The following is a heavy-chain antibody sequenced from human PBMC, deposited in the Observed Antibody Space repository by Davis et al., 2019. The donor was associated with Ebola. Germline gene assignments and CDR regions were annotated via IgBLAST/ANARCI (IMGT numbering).Heavy chain of an antibody. J-gene: IGHJ6*02. V-gene: IGHV3-74*01. CDR2: INSDGSST. CDR3: ATYRSSWSEYYHAIDV. Sequence: GESLKISCAASGFTFSSYWMHWVRQAPGKGLVWVSRINSDGSSTSYADSVKGRFTISRDNAKNTLFLQMNSLRPEDTATYYCATYRSSWSEYYHAIDVWGRGTTVTVSS. D-gene: IGHD6-13*01. CDR1: GFTFSSYW.